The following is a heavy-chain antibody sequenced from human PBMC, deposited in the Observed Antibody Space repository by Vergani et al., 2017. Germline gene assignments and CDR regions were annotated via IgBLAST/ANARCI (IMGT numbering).Heavy chain of an antibody. CDR3: ARSLQRYNWFDP. CDR2: IYTSGST. J-gene: IGHJ5*02. CDR1: GGSISSGSYY. V-gene: IGHV4-61*02. Sequence: QVQLQESGPGLVKPSQTLSLTCTVSGGSISSGSYYWSWIRQPAGKGLEWIGRIYTSGSTNYNPSLKSRVTMSVDTSKNQFSLKLSSVTAADTAVHYCARSLQRYNWFDPWGQGTLVTVSS. D-gene: IGHD5-18*01.